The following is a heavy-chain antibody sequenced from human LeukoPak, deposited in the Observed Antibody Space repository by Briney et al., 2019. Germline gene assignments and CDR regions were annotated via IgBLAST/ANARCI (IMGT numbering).Heavy chain of an antibody. Sequence: GGSLRLSCEGSGFTFRDYQMSWIRQAPGKGLVWVSRIDTDGSTTNYADSVKGRFTISRDNAKNTLYLQMNSLRAEDTAVYYCVRKGNAFDIWGQGTMVTVSS. CDR1: GFTFRDYQ. J-gene: IGHJ3*02. CDR3: VRKGNAFDI. D-gene: IGHD3-10*01. CDR2: IDTDGSTT. V-gene: IGHV3-74*01.